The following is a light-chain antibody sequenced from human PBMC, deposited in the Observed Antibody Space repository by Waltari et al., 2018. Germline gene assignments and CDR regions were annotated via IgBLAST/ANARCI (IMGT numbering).Light chain of an antibody. CDR3: QQYYSTPRT. CDR2: WAS. J-gene: IGKJ3*01. V-gene: IGKV4-1*01. Sequence: DIVMTQSPDSLAVSLGERATINCKSSQSVLYSSNNKNYLAWYQQKPGQPPKLLIYWASTRECGVPDRFSGSGSGTDFTLTISSLQAEDVAVYYCQQYYSTPRTFGPGTKVDIK. CDR1: QSVLYSSNNKNY.